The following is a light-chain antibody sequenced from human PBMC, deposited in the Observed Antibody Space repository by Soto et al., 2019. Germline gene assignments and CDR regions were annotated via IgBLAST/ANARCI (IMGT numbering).Light chain of an antibody. J-gene: IGKJ1*01. CDR3: QQYNTFSPTWT. Sequence: DIQMTQSPSTLSASVGDRVTITCRASQSISSWLAWYQQKPGKAPKLLIYDASSLESGVPSRFSGSGSATEFTLTISSVQSDDSATYYCQQYNTFSPTWTFGQGTKVDI. V-gene: IGKV1-5*01. CDR1: QSISSW. CDR2: DAS.